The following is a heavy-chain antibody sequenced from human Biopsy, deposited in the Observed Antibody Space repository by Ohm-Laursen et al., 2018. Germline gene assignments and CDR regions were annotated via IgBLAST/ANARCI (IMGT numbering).Heavy chain of an antibody. Sequence: QTLSLTCAASGGSIGSFFWSWIRQPPGKGLEWIGYIYYSGSTNYNPSLRSRVTISVDRSKNQFSLELSSVTAADTAVYYCARVGAGAPSIDYFDYWGQGALVTVSS. J-gene: IGHJ4*02. CDR3: ARVGAGAPSIDYFDY. CDR1: GGSIGSFF. V-gene: IGHV4-59*01. CDR2: IYYSGST. D-gene: IGHD1-26*01.